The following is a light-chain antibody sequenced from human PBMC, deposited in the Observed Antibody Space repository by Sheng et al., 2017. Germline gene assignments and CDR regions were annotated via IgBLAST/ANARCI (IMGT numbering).Light chain of an antibody. CDR3: QDYGTSPYT. CDR2: DAS. V-gene: IGKV3-20*01. Sequence: EIVMTQSPATLSVSPGERATLSCRASQSVSSSRLAWYQQKSGQAPRLLIHDASTRAAGRPRRRFRWQVGLRQTSLSTSTDWSLKILAVYYCQDYGTSPYTFGQG. J-gene: IGKJ2*01. CDR1: QSVSSSR.